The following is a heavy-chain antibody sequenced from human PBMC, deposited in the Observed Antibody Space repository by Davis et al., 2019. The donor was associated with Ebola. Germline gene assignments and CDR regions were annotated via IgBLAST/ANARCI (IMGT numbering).Heavy chain of an antibody. J-gene: IGHJ3*02. V-gene: IGHV3-30*18. Sequence: GESLKISCAASGFTFSSYGMHWVRQAPGKGLEWVAVISYDGSNKYYADSVKGRFTISRDNSKNTLYLQMNSLRAEDTAVYYCAKDGAIVVVDAFDIWGQGTMVTVSS. CDR3: AKDGAIVVVDAFDI. CDR2: ISYDGSNK. D-gene: IGHD3-22*01. CDR1: GFTFSSYG.